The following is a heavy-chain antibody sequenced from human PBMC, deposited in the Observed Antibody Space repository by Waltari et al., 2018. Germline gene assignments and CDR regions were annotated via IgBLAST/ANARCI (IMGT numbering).Heavy chain of an antibody. V-gene: IGHV4-34*01. Sequence: QVQLHQWGAGLLKPSETLSLTCAVSGGPFTDYSWSWIRQSPDKGLEWIGEISHSGSTNSNPPRKSRVTMSVETIKKQFSLKLTSVTAADTAVYFCARTWGYSPPLGWFDPWGRGTRVTVSS. CDR1: GGPFTDYS. CDR3: ARTWGYSPPLGWFDP. J-gene: IGHJ5*02. CDR2: ISHSGST. D-gene: IGHD1-26*01.